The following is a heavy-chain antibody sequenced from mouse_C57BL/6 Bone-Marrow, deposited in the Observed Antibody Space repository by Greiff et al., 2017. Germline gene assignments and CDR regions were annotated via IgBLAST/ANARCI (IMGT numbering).Heavy chain of an antibody. CDR3: NRGGYGDYCDY. CDR1: GFNIKDDY. Sequence: EVQLQQSGAELVRPGASVKLSCTASGFNIKDDYMHWVKQRPEQGLEWIGWIDPENGDTEYASKFQGKATITADTSSNTAYLQLSSLTSEDTAVYYCNRGGYGDYCDYWGQGTTLTVSS. D-gene: IGHD2-14*01. J-gene: IGHJ2*01. CDR2: IDPENGDT. V-gene: IGHV14-4*01.